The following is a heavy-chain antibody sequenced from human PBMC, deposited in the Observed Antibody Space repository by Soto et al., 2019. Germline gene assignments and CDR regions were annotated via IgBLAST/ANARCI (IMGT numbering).Heavy chain of an antibody. CDR3: AREVVVIRPTITYGMDV. J-gene: IGHJ6*02. V-gene: IGHV3-21*01. Sequence: GGSLRLSCAASGFTFSSYSMNWVRQAPGKGLEWVSSISSSSSYIYYADSVKGRFTISRDNAKNSLYLQMNSLRAEDTAVYYCAREVVVIRPTITYGMDVWGQGTTVTVSS. CDR2: ISSSSSYI. CDR1: GFTFSSYS. D-gene: IGHD2-15*01.